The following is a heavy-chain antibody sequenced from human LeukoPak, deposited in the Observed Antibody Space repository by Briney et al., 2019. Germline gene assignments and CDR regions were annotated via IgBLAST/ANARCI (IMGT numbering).Heavy chain of an antibody. Sequence: PGGSLRLSCAASGFTFSSYWMSWVRQAPGKGLEWVANIKQDGSEKYYVDSVKGRFTISRDNAKNSLYLQMNSLRAEDTAVYYCARVVVAATDYFDYWGQGTLVTVSS. CDR2: IKQDGSEK. J-gene: IGHJ4*02. CDR3: ARVVVAATDYFDY. V-gene: IGHV3-7*04. D-gene: IGHD2-15*01. CDR1: GFTFSSYW.